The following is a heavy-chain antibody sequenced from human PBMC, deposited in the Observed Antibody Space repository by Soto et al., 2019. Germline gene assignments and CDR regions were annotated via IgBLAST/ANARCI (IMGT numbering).Heavy chain of an antibody. J-gene: IGHJ4*02. CDR3: AKDLYVFDY. Sequence: EVQLLVSGGDLVQPGGSLRLSCAASGFAFSSYVMSWLRQAPGKGLEWVSGITGSGDTTYYADSVKGRFTISRDNSNNTLYLQLNSLRAEESAIYYCAKDLYVFDYCGQGTLVTVSS. D-gene: IGHD2-2*02. CDR2: ITGSGDTT. CDR1: GFAFSSYV. V-gene: IGHV3-23*01.